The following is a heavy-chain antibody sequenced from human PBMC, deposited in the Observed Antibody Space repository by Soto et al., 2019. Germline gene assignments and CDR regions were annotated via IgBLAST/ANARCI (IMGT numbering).Heavy chain of an antibody. CDR1: GFTFSSHW. J-gene: IGHJ6*02. CDR3: ARGGRGNGMDV. CDR2: INSDAITT. D-gene: IGHD3-10*01. V-gene: IGHV3-74*01. Sequence: EVQLVESGGGLVQPGGSLRLSCVASGFTFSSHWMHWVRQGPGKGLVWVARINSDAITTTYADSVKGRFTISRDNAKNTLFLPMRSLRAEDTAVYYCARGGRGNGMDVWVQGTTVTVSS.